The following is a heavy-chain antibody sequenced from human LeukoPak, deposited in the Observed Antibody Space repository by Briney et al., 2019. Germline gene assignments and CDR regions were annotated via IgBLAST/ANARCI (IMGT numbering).Heavy chain of an antibody. CDR1: GGSISSYY. CDR2: IYYSGST. CDR3: ARCYGGNFHDY. D-gene: IGHD4-23*01. Sequence: SETLSLTCTVSGGSISSYYWSWIRQPPGKGLEWIGYIYYSGSTNYNPSLRSRVTISVDTSKNQFSLKLSSVTAADTAVYYCARCYGGNFHDYWGQGTLVTVSS. J-gene: IGHJ4*02. V-gene: IGHV4-59*01.